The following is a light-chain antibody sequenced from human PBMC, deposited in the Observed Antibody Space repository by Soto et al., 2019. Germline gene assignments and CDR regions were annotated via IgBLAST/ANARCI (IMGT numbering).Light chain of an antibody. V-gene: IGLV2-14*01. J-gene: IGLJ1*01. CDR1: SSDIGDYGY. Sequence: QSVLTQPASVSGSVGQSITISCTGSSSDIGDYGYVSWYQQHPGKAPKLMIFEVSNRPSGVSNRFSGSKSGNTASLTISGLQAEDEADYYCSLYTSSNTYVFGSGTKV. CDR3: SLYTSSNTYV. CDR2: EVS.